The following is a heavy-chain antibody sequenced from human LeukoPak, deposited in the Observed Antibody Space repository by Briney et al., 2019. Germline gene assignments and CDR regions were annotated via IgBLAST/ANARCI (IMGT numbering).Heavy chain of an antibody. CDR1: GFTFSSYG. J-gene: IGHJ5*02. V-gene: IGHV3-30*18. D-gene: IGHD2-15*01. Sequence: GGSLRLSCAASGFTFSSYGMNWVRQAPGKGLEWVAVISYDGSNKYYADSVKGRFTISRDNSKNTLYLQMNSLRAEDTAVYYCAKGLLRGGSLFWFDPWGQGTLVTVSS. CDR2: ISYDGSNK. CDR3: AKGLLRGGSLFWFDP.